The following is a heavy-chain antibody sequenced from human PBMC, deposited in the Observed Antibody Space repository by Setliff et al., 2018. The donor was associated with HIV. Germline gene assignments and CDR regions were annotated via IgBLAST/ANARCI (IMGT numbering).Heavy chain of an antibody. CDR3: VGLWRGLWTTSPGDQYYGMDV. Sequence: SVKVSCKASGVNFNNYILSWVRQAPGEGLEWMGGITPFFRRPKYAQKFQGRVTISTDESTKTGYMELSAVTFAGTAVYYCVGLWRGLWTTSPGDQYYGMDVWGQGTTVTVSS. CDR2: ITPFFRRP. J-gene: IGHJ6*02. V-gene: IGHV1-69*05. CDR1: GVNFNNYI. D-gene: IGHD3-3*01.